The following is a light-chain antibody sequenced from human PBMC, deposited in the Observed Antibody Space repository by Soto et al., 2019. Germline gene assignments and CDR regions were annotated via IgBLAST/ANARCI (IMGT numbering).Light chain of an antibody. J-gene: IGLJ1*01. CDR2: DVT. CDR1: SSAVGGYNY. V-gene: IGLV2-14*03. Sequence: QSALTQPASVSWSPGQSITISCTGTSSAVGGYNYVSWYQHHPGKAPKLIIYDVTNRPSGVSNPFSGSKSGNTASLTISGLQPEDEADYYCSSYTTSNTRQIVCGTGTKLTVL. CDR3: SSYTTSNTRQIV.